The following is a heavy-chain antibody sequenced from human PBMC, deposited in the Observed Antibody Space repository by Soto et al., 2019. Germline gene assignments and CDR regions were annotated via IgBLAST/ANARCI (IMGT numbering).Heavy chain of an antibody. J-gene: IGHJ4*02. CDR3: ARGIGWAYSGYDRFDY. CDR2: ICTSGST. Sequence: ASETLSLTCTVSGGSISSYYWSWIRQPAGKGLEWIGRICTSGSTNYNPSLKSRVTMSVDTSKNQFSLKLSPVTAADTAVYYCARGIGWAYSGYDRFDYWGQGTLVTVSS. D-gene: IGHD5-12*01. V-gene: IGHV4-4*07. CDR1: GGSISSYY.